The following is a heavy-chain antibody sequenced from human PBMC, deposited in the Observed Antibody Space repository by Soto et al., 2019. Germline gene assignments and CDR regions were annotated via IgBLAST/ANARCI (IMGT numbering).Heavy chain of an antibody. Sequence: GESLKISCAASGFTFSSYSMNWVRQAPGKGLEWVSYISSSSSSTIYYADSVKGRFTISRDNAKNSLYLQMNSLRAEDTAVYYCARDGPEWFGDRDYYYYMDVWGKGTTVTVSS. J-gene: IGHJ6*03. V-gene: IGHV3-48*01. D-gene: IGHD3-10*01. CDR2: ISSSSSSTI. CDR1: GFTFSSYS. CDR3: ARDGPEWFGDRDYYYYMDV.